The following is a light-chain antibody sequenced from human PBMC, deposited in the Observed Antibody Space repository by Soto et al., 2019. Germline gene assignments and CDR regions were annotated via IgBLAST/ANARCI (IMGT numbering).Light chain of an antibody. CDR3: AAWDDSLNGVV. CDR2: FSS. Sequence: QSVLTQSPPASGTPGQRVTISCSGSSSNIGGNTVNWYQQLPGTAPKLLIFFSSHRPSGVPDRFSGSKSGSSASLAISGLQSEDEANYYCAAWDDSLNGVVFGGGTKLTVL. CDR1: SSNIGGNT. J-gene: IGLJ2*01. V-gene: IGLV1-44*01.